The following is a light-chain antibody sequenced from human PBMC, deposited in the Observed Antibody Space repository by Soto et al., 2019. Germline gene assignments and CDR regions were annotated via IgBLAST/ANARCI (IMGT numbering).Light chain of an antibody. Sequence: QSVLTQPPSVSGAPGQRVTISCTGSSSNIGAGYDVHWYQQLPGTAPKLLIYGNSNRPSGVPDRFSGSKSGTSASLAITGLQAEDEADYYCQSYHSSLSGVVFGGGTKLTLL. CDR3: QSYHSSLSGVV. CDR1: SSNIGAGYD. CDR2: GNS. V-gene: IGLV1-40*01. J-gene: IGLJ2*01.